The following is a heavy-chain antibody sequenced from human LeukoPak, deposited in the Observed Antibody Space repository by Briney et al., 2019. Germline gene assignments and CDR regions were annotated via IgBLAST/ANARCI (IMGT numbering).Heavy chain of an antibody. CDR3: ARILSITMIVVPYDAFDI. CDR2: INPNSGGT. J-gene: IGHJ3*02. Sequence: ASVKVSCKASGYTFTCYYMHWVRQAPGQGLEWMGWINPNSGGTNYAQKFQGRVTMTRDTSISTAYMELSRLRSDDTAVYYCARILSITMIVVPYDAFDIWGQGTMVTVSS. V-gene: IGHV1-2*02. CDR1: GYTFTCYY. D-gene: IGHD3-22*01.